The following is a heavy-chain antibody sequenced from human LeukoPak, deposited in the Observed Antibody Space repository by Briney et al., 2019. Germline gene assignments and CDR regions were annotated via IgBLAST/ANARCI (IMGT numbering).Heavy chain of an antibody. CDR3: AALVVPAAKGNYFDH. V-gene: IGHV4-59*08. CDR1: GGSISSYY. Sequence: PSETLSLTCTVSGGSISSYYWSWIRQPPGKGLECIGYIYYSGSTNYNPSLKSRVTISVDTSKNQFSLKLSSVTAADTAVYYCAALVVPAAKGNYFDHWGQGTLVTVSS. D-gene: IGHD2-2*01. CDR2: IYYSGST. J-gene: IGHJ4*02.